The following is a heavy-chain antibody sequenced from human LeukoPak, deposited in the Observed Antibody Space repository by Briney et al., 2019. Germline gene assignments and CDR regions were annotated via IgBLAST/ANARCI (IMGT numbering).Heavy chain of an antibody. Sequence: SGTLSLTCAVSGGSISSSNWWSWVRQPPGKGLEWIGEIYHSGSTNCNPSLKSRVTISVDKSKNQFSLKLSSVTAADTAVYYCARDRDYGSGSYYGYWGQGTLVTVSS. D-gene: IGHD3-10*01. CDR2: IYHSGST. J-gene: IGHJ4*02. CDR1: GGSISSSNW. CDR3: ARDRDYGSGSYYGY. V-gene: IGHV4-4*02.